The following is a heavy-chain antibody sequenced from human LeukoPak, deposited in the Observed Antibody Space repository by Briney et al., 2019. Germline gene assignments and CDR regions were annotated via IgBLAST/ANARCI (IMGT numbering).Heavy chain of an antibody. Sequence: SETLSLTCAVSGGSISSSNWWSWVRQPPGKGLEWIGEIYHSGSTNYNPSLKSRVTISVDKSKNQFSLKLSSVTAADTAVYYCARVTPYYYDSSGYQRFDYWGQGTLVTVSS. CDR3: ARVTPYYYDSSGYQRFDY. J-gene: IGHJ4*02. CDR1: GGSISSSNW. CDR2: IYHSGST. V-gene: IGHV4-4*02. D-gene: IGHD3-22*01.